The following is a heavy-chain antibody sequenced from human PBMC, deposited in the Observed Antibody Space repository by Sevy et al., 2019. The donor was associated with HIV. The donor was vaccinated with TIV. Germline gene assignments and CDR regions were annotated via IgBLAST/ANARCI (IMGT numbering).Heavy chain of an antibody. CDR2: IYSGGST. CDR1: GFTVSSNY. V-gene: IGHV3-53*01. Sequence: GGSLRLSCAASGFTVSSNYMSWDRQAPGKGLEWVSVIYSGGSTYYADAVKGRFTISRDNSKNTLYLQMNSLRAEDTAVYYCARDFGGTLDYWGQGTLVTVSS. J-gene: IGHJ4*02. D-gene: IGHD3-16*01. CDR3: ARDFGGTLDY.